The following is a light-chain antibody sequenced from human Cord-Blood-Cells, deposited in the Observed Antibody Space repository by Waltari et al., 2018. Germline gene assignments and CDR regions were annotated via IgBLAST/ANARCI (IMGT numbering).Light chain of an antibody. J-gene: IGLJ3*02. V-gene: IGLV3-25*02. CDR2: KDS. Sequence: SYELTQPPSVSVSPGQTARITCSGDALPKQYAYWYQQKPGQAPVLVIYKDSERPSGIPDRFSGSSSGTTVTLTISGVQAEDEADYYCQSADSSGTSRVFGGGTKLTVL. CDR1: ALPKQY. CDR3: QSADSSGTSRV.